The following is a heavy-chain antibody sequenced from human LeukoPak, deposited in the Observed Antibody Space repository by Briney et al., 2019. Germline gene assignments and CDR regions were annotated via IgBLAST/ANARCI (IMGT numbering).Heavy chain of an antibody. CDR3: ALGGSYRHFDN. D-gene: IGHD3-16*02. CDR2: INPNSGVT. CDR1: GNTFFGYY. V-gene: IGHV1-2*02. J-gene: IGHJ4*02. Sequence: ASVKVSCKASGNTFFGYYVNWVRQAPGQGLEWMGWINPNSGVTNSAQKFQGRVTMTSDTSIITAYMELRSLRSDDTAVYYCALGGSYRHFDNWGQGTLVTVSS.